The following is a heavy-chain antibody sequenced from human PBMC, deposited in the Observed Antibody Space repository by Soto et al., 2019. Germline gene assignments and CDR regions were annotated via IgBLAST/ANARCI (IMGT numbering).Heavy chain of an antibody. CDR1: GLIFSDYH. D-gene: IGHD6-19*01. CDR3: XMXGGWSGGSNDMDV. J-gene: IGHJ6*02. CDR2: IRRKANSYTT. V-gene: IGHV3-72*01. Sequence: EVQLVESGGGLVQPGGSLRLSCAASGLIFSDYHMDWVRQAPGKGLEWVGRIRRKANSYTTEYAASVKGRFTISRDDSKNSLYLQMNSLKTEDXAVXXXXMXGGWSGGSNDMDVWGQGTTVTVSS.